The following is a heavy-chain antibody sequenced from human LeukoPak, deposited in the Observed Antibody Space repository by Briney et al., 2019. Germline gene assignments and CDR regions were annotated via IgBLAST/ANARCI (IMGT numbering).Heavy chain of an antibody. J-gene: IGHJ6*02. CDR1: GFTFSSYS. D-gene: IGHD3-3*01. CDR3: ARDSRYNTHYYYGMDV. V-gene: IGHV3-48*04. CDR2: VSKSGDSI. Sequence: GGSLRLSCAASGFTFSSYSMNWVRQAPGKGLEWVSYVSKSGDSIYYADSVKGRFTISRDNAKNSLYLQMNSLRAEDTAVYYCARDSRYNTHYYYGMDVWGQGTTVTVSS.